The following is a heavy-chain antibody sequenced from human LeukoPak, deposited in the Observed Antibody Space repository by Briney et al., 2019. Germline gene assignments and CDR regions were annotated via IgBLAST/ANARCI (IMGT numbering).Heavy chain of an antibody. CDR2: ISASGNSV. Sequence: GGSLRLSCVGSGFVFSDHYMNWIRQVPGKGLEWVSSISASGNSVYYADSVRGRFSISRDNSNSSMFLEMNSLRAEDTALYYCASRPGYSYAFDQWGQGILVTVSS. J-gene: IGHJ4*02. CDR3: ASRPGYSYAFDQ. CDR1: GFVFSDHY. V-gene: IGHV3-11*01. D-gene: IGHD5-18*01.